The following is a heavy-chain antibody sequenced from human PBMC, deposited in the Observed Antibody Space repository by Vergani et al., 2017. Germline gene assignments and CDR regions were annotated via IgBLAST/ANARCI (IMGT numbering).Heavy chain of an antibody. CDR1: GGSISSSSYY. Sequence: QLQLQESGPGLVKPSETLSLTCTVSGGSISSSSYYWGWIRQPPGKGLEWIGSIYYSGSTYYSPSLESRVTLSIDTTKNQFSLKLKSVTAADTAVYYCARCFRDEGMIYGGTVENWFDPWGQGTLVTVSS. V-gene: IGHV4-39*01. CDR3: ARCFRDEGMIYGGTVENWFDP. CDR2: IYYSGST. J-gene: IGHJ5*02. D-gene: IGHD3-22*01.